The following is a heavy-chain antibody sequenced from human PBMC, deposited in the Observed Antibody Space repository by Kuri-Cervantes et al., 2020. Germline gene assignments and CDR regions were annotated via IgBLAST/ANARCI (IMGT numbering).Heavy chain of an antibody. V-gene: IGHV1-69*13. D-gene: IGHD6-6*01. Sequence: SVKVSCKASGYTFTSYGISWVRQAPGQGLEWMGGIIPIFGTANYAQKFQGRVTITADESTSTAYMELSSLRSEDTAVYYCARVALRYFSSATLLFDYWGQGTLVTVSS. CDR2: IIPIFGTA. CDR3: ARVALRYFSSATLLFDY. J-gene: IGHJ4*02. CDR1: GYTFTSYG.